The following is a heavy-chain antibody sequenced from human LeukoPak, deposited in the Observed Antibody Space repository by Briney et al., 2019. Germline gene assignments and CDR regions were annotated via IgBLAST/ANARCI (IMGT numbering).Heavy chain of an antibody. CDR2: ISGGGGST. CDR1: AFTFSSYA. D-gene: IGHD6-19*01. J-gene: IGHJ4*02. Sequence: SGGSLRLSCAASAFTFSSYAMGWVRQAPGKGLEWVSVISGGGGSTFYADSVKGRFTISRDNSKNTLYLQMNSLRAEDTAIYYCARGVSSGLYYFDYWGQGTLVTVSS. V-gene: IGHV3-23*01. CDR3: ARGVSSGLYYFDY.